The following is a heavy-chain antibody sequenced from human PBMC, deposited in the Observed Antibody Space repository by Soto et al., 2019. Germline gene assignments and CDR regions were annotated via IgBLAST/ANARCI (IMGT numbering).Heavy chain of an antibody. J-gene: IGHJ6*02. CDR2: IYSSGGT. V-gene: IGHV4-61*01. CDR1: GGSVSSGSYY. Sequence: QVQLQESGPGLVKPSETLSLTCSVSGGSVSSGSYYWSWIRQPPGKGLEWIGSIYSSGGTNYNPPHKSRVTISVDTSEDHFSLKLSSVPAADTAVYYCARDRHSSGGYVPDYYGMDVWGQGTTVTVSS. CDR3: ARDRHSSGGYVPDYYGMDV. D-gene: IGHD6-19*01.